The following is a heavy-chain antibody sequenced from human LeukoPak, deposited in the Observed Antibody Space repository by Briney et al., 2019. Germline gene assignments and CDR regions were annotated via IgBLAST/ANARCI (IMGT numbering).Heavy chain of an antibody. J-gene: IGHJ5*02. Sequence: SETLSLTCTVSGGSISTYYWSWIRQPPGKGLEWIGYIYYSGSTNYNPSLKSRVTISVDTSKNQFSLKLSSVTAADTAVYYCARDRSNYDFWGGYSNWFDPWGQGTLVTVSS. CDR3: ARDRSNYDFWGGYSNWFDP. CDR1: GGSISTYY. CDR2: IYYSGST. D-gene: IGHD3-3*01. V-gene: IGHV4-59*12.